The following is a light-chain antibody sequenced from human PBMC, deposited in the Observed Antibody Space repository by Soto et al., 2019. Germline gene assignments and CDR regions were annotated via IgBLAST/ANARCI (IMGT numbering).Light chain of an antibody. CDR3: QQSYVTPPIT. CDR1: QSISRY. V-gene: IGKV1-39*01. Sequence: DIQMTQSPSSLSASVVDRVTITCRASQSISRYLNWYQHRPGQAPKLLINAASNLRSGVPSRFSGSGSGTDFTLTITSLQPEDFAFYYCQQSYVTPPITFGQGTRLEIK. J-gene: IGKJ5*01. CDR2: AAS.